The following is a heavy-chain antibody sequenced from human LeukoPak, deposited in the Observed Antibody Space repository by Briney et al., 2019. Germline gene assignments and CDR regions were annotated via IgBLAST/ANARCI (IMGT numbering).Heavy chain of an antibody. CDR2: IYYSGST. CDR1: GGSISSSSYS. Sequence: SETLSLTCTVSGGSISSSSYSWGWIRQPPGKGLEWIGSIYYSGSTYYNPSLKSRVTISVDTSKNQFSLKLSSVTAADTAVYYCARHTSDYGDYLFDYWGQGTLVTVSS. J-gene: IGHJ4*02. CDR3: ARHTSDYGDYLFDY. V-gene: IGHV4-39*01. D-gene: IGHD4-17*01.